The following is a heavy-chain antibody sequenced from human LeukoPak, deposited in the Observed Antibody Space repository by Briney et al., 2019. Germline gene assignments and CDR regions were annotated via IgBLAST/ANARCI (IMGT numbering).Heavy chain of an antibody. D-gene: IGHD3-22*01. V-gene: IGHV1-69*04. CDR1: GVTFSSYA. CDR2: IIPIVGIA. CDR3: ATDPWLSYYDSSGYFRQPYYFDY. Sequence: SVEPSCKASGVTFSSYAISWVRQAPGQRLGCMGRIIPIVGIANYAQKFQVRVTITADRSTSTAYLELSSQRSEDTAVYYCATDPWLSYYDSSGYFRQPYYFDYWGQGTLVTVSS. J-gene: IGHJ4*02.